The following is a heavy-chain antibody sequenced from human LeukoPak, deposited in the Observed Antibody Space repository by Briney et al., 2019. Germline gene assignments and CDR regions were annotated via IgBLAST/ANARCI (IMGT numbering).Heavy chain of an antibody. CDR3: ALAYYYDSSGYYSQGPDAFDI. CDR2: ITNSGTT. Sequence: SETLSLTCNVSGESISSHYWSWTRQSPGKGLEWIGYITNSGTTKFNPSLKSRVTISRDTSKNQISLKLSSVTAADTAVYYCALAYYYDSSGYYSQGPDAFDIWGQGTMVTVSS. J-gene: IGHJ3*02. D-gene: IGHD3-22*01. V-gene: IGHV4-59*03. CDR1: GESISSHY.